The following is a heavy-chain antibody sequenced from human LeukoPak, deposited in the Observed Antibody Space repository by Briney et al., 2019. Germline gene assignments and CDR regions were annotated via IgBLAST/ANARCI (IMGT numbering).Heavy chain of an antibody. D-gene: IGHD5-12*01. V-gene: IGHV1-69*05. CDR3: ARGDSGYDYGFDN. CDR2: IIPIFGTT. CDR1: GGTFSSHA. Sequence: GASVKVSCKASGGTFSSHAISWVRQAPGQGLEWVGGIIPIFGTTNYAQTFQGRVTITTDESTSTGYMELRSLRSDDTAVYYCARGDSGYDYGFDNWGQRTLVTVSS. J-gene: IGHJ4*02.